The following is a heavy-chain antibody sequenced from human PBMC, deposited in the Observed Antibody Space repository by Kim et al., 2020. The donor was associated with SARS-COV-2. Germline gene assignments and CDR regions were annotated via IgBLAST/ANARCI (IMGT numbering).Heavy chain of an antibody. CDR3: ARDLEIAVARGWFDH. CDR1: GFTFSSYW. Sequence: GGSLRLSCAASGFTFSSYWMSWVRQAPGMGLEWVANIKQDGSEKYYVDSVKGRFTISRDNAKNSLYLQMSSLRAEDTAVYYCARDLEIAVARGWFDHWGQGILVTFSS. J-gene: IGHJ5*02. V-gene: IGHV3-7*03. CDR2: IKQDGSEK. D-gene: IGHD6-19*01.